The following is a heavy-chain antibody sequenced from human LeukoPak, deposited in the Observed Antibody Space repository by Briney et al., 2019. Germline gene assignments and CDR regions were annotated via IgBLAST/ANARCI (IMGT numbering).Heavy chain of an antibody. CDR1: GITLSNYG. J-gene: IGHJ4*02. CDR2: ISGSGGRT. CDR3: AKRGVVIRVILVGFHKEAYYFDS. V-gene: IGHV3-23*01. Sequence: PGGSRRLSCAVSGITLSNYGMSWVRLAPGKGLEWVAGISGSGGRTNYADSVKGRFTISRDNARNTLYLQMNSLRAEDTAVYFCAKRGVVIRVILVGFHKEAYYFDSWGQGALVTVSS. D-gene: IGHD3-22*01.